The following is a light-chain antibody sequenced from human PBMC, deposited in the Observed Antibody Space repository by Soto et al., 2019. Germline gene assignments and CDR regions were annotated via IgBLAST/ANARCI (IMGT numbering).Light chain of an antibody. CDR1: NSDVGSYNL. V-gene: IGLV2-23*02. J-gene: IGLJ1*01. CDR2: EVT. CDR3: FSYAGDSVYV. Sequence: QSVLTQPASVSGSPRQSITISCTGTNSDVGSYNLVSWFQQHPGKAPKLVVYEVTKRPSGVSDRFSGSKSGNTAYLTISGLQAEDEADYYCFSYAGDSVYVFGTGTKV.